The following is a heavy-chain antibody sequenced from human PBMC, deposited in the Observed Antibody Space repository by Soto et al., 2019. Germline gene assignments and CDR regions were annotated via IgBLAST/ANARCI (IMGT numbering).Heavy chain of an antibody. V-gene: IGHV4-59*01. CDR1: GGSISSYY. CDR3: ARLVLYSSSGYYYGMDV. Sequence: SETLSLTCTVSGGSISSYYWSWIRQPPGKGLEWIGYIYYSGSTNYNPSLKSRVTISVDTSKNQFSLKLSSVTAADTAVYYCARLVLYSSSGYYYGMDVWGQGTTVTV. J-gene: IGHJ6*02. D-gene: IGHD6-6*01. CDR2: IYYSGST.